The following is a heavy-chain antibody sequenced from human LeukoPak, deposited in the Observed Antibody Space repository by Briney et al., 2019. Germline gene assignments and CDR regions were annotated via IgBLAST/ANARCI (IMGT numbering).Heavy chain of an antibody. Sequence: SKTLSLTCTVSGGSISSYYWSWIRQPPGKGLEWIGYIYYSGSTNYNPSLKSRVTISVDTSKNQFSLKLSSVTAADTAVYYCARVRRYCSSTSCLYFDYWGQGTLVTVSS. D-gene: IGHD2-2*01. J-gene: IGHJ4*02. V-gene: IGHV4-59*12. CDR2: IYYSGST. CDR1: GGSISSYY. CDR3: ARVRRYCSSTSCLYFDY.